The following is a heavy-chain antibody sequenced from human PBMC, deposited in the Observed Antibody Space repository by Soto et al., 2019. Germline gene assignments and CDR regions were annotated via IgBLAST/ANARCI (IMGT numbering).Heavy chain of an antibody. CDR1: GFTFSSYS. V-gene: IGHV3-21*01. CDR2: ISSSSSYI. Sequence: EVQLVESGGGLVKPGGSLRLSCAASGFTFSSYSMNWVRQAPGKGLEWVSSISSSSSYIYYADSVKGRFTISRDNAKNSLYLQMNSMRAEDTAVYYCARGSLPHLDVRGQGTTVTVSS. J-gene: IGHJ6*02. CDR3: ARGSLPHLDV.